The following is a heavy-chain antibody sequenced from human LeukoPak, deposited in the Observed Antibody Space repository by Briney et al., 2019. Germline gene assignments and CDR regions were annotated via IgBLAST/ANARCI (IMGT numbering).Heavy chain of an antibody. CDR1: GFTFDDYA. Sequence: GRSLRLSCAASGFTFDDYAMHWVRQAPGKGLEGVSGISWNSGSIGYADSVKGRFTISRDNAKNSLYLQMNSLRAEDTALYYCAKRLHMGVPVGVDYWGQGTLVTVSS. D-gene: IGHD3-16*01. V-gene: IGHV3-9*01. CDR3: AKRLHMGVPVGVDY. CDR2: ISWNSGSI. J-gene: IGHJ4*02.